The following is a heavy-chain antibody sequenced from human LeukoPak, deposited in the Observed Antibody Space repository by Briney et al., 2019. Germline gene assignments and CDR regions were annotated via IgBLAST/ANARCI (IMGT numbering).Heavy chain of an antibody. V-gene: IGHV3-30-3*01. CDR2: ISYDGSNK. CDR1: GFTFSSYA. J-gene: IGHJ4*02. Sequence: GGSLRLSCAASGFTFSSYAMHWVRQAPGKGLEWVAVISYDGSNKYYADSVKGRFTISRDNSKNTLYLQMNSLRAEDTAVYYCAREYYDYVWGSYRRKYYFDYWGQGTLVTVSS. CDR3: AREYYDYVWGSYRRKYYFDY. D-gene: IGHD3-16*02.